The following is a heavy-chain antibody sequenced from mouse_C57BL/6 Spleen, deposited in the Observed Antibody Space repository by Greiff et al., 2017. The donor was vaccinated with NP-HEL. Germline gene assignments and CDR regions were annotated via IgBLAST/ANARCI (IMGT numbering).Heavy chain of an antibody. CDR3: ARRDYYGSSSSY. J-gene: IGHJ2*01. D-gene: IGHD1-1*01. V-gene: IGHV1-80*01. Sequence: QVQLKESGAELVKPGASVKISCKASGYAFSSYWMNWVKQRPGKGLEWIGQIYPGDGDTNYNGKFKGKATLTADKSSSTAYMQLSSLTSEDSAVYFCARRDYYGSSSSYWGQGTTLTVSS. CDR2: IYPGDGDT. CDR1: GYAFSSYW.